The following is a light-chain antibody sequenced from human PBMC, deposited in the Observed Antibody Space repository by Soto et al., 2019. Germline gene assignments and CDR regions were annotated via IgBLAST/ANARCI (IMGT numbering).Light chain of an antibody. CDR3: AAWRDSRSGPFV. CDR2: IND. Sequence: QSVLTQPPSASGTPGQRVTISCSGSSSNIGSNTVNWYQQLPGAAPKLLISINDQRPSGVPDRFSGSKFGTSASLAISDLQYADEADYYFAAWRDSRSGPFVFGTGTKLTVL. V-gene: IGLV1-44*01. CDR1: SSNIGSNT. J-gene: IGLJ1*01.